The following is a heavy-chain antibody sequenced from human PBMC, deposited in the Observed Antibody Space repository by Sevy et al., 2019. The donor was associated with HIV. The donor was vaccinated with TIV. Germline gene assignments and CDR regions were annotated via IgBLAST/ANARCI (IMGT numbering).Heavy chain of an antibody. J-gene: IGHJ4*02. CDR1: GFTFSSYW. CDR2: IKQDGSEK. Sequence: GGCLRLSCAASGFTFSSYWMSWVRQAPGKGLEWVVNIKQDGSEKYYVDSVKGRFTISRDNAKNSLYLQMNSLRAEDTAVYYCAREAEWELPICLDYWGQGTLVTVSS. CDR3: AREAEWELPICLDY. V-gene: IGHV3-7*01. D-gene: IGHD1-26*01.